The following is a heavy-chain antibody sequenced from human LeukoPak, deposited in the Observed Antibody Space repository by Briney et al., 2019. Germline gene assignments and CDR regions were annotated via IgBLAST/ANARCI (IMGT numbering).Heavy chain of an antibody. Sequence: GGSLRLSCAASGFTFSSYEMNWVRQAPGKGLEWVSYISSSGSTIYYADSVKGRLTISRDNAKNSLYLQMNSLRAEDTAVYYRAREVTMIVVVIRSNASDIWGQGTMVTVSS. CDR2: ISSSGSTI. J-gene: IGHJ3*02. D-gene: IGHD3-22*01. CDR1: GFTFSSYE. V-gene: IGHV3-48*03. CDR3: AREVTMIVVVIRSNASDI.